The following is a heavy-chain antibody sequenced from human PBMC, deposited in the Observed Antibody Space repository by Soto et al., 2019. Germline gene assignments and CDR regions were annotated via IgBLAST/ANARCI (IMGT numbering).Heavy chain of an antibody. Sequence: ASVKVSCKASHYSFARYGISWVRQAPGQGLEWMGWISTYNSNTKYTQKFQGRVTMTTDTPTSTAYMNLRSLTSDDTAVYYCAREGYCSSGSCALYSHDFFGMDVWGQGTTVTV. CDR3: AREGYCSSGSCALYSHDFFGMDV. CDR1: HYSFARYG. V-gene: IGHV1-18*01. CDR2: ISTYNSNT. D-gene: IGHD2-15*01. J-gene: IGHJ6*02.